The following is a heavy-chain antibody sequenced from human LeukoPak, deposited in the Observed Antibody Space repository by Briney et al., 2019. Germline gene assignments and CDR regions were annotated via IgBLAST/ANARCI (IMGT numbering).Heavy chain of an antibody. J-gene: IGHJ4*02. CDR1: GFTFSSYS. V-gene: IGHV3-21*01. Sequence: PGGSLRLSCAASGFTFSSYSMNWVRQAPGKGLEWVSSISSSSSYIYYADSVKGRFTISRDNAKNSLYLQMNSLRAEDTAVYYCSSASYDSSGSSSNGGQGNLVTVSS. CDR3: SSASYDSSGSSSN. D-gene: IGHD3-22*01. CDR2: ISSSSSYI.